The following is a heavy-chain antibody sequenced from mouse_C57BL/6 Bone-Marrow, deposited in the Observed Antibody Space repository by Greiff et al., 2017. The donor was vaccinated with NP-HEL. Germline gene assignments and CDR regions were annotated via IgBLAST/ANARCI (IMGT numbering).Heavy chain of an antibody. Sequence: QVQLQQPGAELVKPGASVKLSCKASGYTFTSYWMQWVKQRPGQGLEWIGEIDPSDSYTNYNPKFKGKATLTVDTSSSTAYMQLSSLTSEDSAVYYCASYYYGSSPYYYAMDYWGQGTSVTVSS. CDR2: IDPSDSYT. V-gene: IGHV1-50*01. CDR1: GYTFTSYW. J-gene: IGHJ4*01. D-gene: IGHD1-1*01. CDR3: ASYYYGSSPYYYAMDY.